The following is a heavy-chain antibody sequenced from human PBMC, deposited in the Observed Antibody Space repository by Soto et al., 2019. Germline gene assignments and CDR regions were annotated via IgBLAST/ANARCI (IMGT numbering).Heavy chain of an antibody. CDR1: GGTFSSYA. CDR3: ARDLGKMATKLGHSGMDV. J-gene: IGHJ6*02. Sequence: PVKVSCKASGGTFSSYAISWVRQAPGQGLEWMGGIIPIFGTANYAQKFQGRVTITADESTSTAYMELSSLRSEDTAVYYCARDLGKMATKLGHSGMDVWGQGTTVTVSS. CDR2: IIPIFGTA. V-gene: IGHV1-69*13. D-gene: IGHD5-12*01.